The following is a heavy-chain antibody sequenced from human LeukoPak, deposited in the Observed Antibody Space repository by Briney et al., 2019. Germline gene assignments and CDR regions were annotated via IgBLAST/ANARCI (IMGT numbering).Heavy chain of an antibody. D-gene: IGHD3-10*01. J-gene: IGHJ4*02. CDR1: GFTFSSCG. CDR2: IGGRDGST. V-gene: IGHV3-23*01. Sequence: GGSLRLSCAASGFTFSSCGMSWVRQAPGKGLEWVSAIGGRDGSTYYADSVKGRFTISRDNSKNTLYVQMNSLRAEDTAVYYCAKGHYYGSGSLDYWGQGTLVTVSS. CDR3: AKGHYYGSGSLDY.